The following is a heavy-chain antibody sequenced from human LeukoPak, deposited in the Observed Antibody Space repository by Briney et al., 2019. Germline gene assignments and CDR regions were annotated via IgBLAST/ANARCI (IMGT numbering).Heavy chain of an antibody. CDR2: IYISGST. Sequence: GGSLRLSCAASGFTVSSSYMSWVRQAPGKGLEWVSIIYISGSTYYADSVKGRFTISRDNSKNTLYVQMNSLRAEDTAVYYCARVAGHLLRNENRYFDLWGRGTLVTVSS. D-gene: IGHD1-1*01. V-gene: IGHV3-66*01. CDR1: GFTVSSSY. CDR3: ARVAGHLLRNENRYFDL. J-gene: IGHJ2*01.